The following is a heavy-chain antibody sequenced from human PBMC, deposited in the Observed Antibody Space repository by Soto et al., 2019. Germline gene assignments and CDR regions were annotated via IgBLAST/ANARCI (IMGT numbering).Heavy chain of an antibody. V-gene: IGHV1-69*15. J-gene: IGHJ6*02. CDR2: IIPTFGRT. CDR3: ARDPLSSFAMDV. D-gene: IGHD3-10*02. Sequence: VKVSCKASGDTFSSYAISWVRQAPGKGLEWMGKIIPTFGRTNYAQKFQGRLTISADDSTSTAYMELSSLVSEDTAVYYCARDPLSSFAMDVWGQGTTVTVSS. CDR1: GDTFSSYA.